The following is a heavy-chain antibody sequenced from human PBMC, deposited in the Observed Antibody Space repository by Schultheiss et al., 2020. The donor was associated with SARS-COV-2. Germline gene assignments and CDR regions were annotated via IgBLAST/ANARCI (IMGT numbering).Heavy chain of an antibody. CDR2: ISWNSGSI. J-gene: IGHJ6*02. D-gene: IGHD4-11*01. CDR3: ARDLLPVTNYYYYYGMDV. V-gene: IGHV3-20*04. Sequence: GASLKISCAASGFTFSSYAMSWVRQAPGKGLEWVSGISWNSGSIGYADSVKGRFTISRDNAKNSLYLQMNSLRAEDTAVYYCARDLLPVTNYYYYYGMDVWGQGTTVTVSS. CDR1: GFTFSSYA.